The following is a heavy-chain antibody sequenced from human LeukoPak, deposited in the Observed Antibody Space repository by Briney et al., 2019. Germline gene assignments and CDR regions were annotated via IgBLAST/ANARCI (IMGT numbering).Heavy chain of an antibody. CDR1: GFTFSNYW. J-gene: IGHJ1*01. CDR2: IKQDGNEK. D-gene: IGHD6-13*01. V-gene: IGHV3-7*01. CDR3: ARGGSSWYPFAY. Sequence: GGSLRLSCAASGFTFSNYWMNWVRQAPGKGLEWVANIKQDGNEKYYVDSVKGRFTISRDNAKNSLYLQMNSLRAEDTAVYYRARGGSSWYPFAYWGQGTLVTVSS.